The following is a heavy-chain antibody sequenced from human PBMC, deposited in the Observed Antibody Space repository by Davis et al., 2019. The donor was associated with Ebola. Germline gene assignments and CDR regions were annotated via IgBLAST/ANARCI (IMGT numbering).Heavy chain of an antibody. Sequence: ASVKVSCKASGYTFTSYGINWVRQATGQGLEWMGWMNPNSGNTGYAQKFQGRVTMTRNTSISTAYMELSSLRSEDTAVYYCARGILWFGELLFQYGMDVWGKGTTVTVSS. J-gene: IGHJ6*04. V-gene: IGHV1-8*02. CDR3: ARGILWFGELLFQYGMDV. CDR2: MNPNSGNT. D-gene: IGHD3-10*01. CDR1: GYTFTSYG.